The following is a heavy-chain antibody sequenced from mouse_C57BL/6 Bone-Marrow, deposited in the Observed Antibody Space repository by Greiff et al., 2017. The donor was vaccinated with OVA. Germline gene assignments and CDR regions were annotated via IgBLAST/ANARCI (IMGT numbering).Heavy chain of an antibody. CDR3: ARDRAAQATWFAY. V-gene: IGHV3-6*01. CDR2: ISYDGSN. J-gene: IGHJ3*01. Sequence: EVKLQESGPGLVKPSQSLSLTCSVTGYSITSGYFWNWIRQLPGNKLEWMGYISYDGSNNYNPSLKNRISITRDTSKNQLYLKLNSVTTEDTATYYCARDRAAQATWFAYWGQGTLVTVSA. CDR1: GYSITSGYF. D-gene: IGHD3-2*02.